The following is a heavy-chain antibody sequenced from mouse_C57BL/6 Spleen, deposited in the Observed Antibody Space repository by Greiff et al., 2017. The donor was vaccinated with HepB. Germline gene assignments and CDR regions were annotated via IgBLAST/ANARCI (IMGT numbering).Heavy chain of an antibody. V-gene: IGHV5-6*02. CDR3: ARRSGWDWFAY. Sequence: EVKLVESGGDLVKPGGSLKLSCAASGFTFSSYGMSWVRQTPDKRLEWVATISSGGSYTYYPDSVKGRFTISRDNAKNTLYLQMSSLKSEDTAMYYCARRSGWDWFAYWGQGTLVTVSA. CDR1: GFTFSSYG. CDR2: ISSGGSYT. J-gene: IGHJ3*01. D-gene: IGHD1-1*02.